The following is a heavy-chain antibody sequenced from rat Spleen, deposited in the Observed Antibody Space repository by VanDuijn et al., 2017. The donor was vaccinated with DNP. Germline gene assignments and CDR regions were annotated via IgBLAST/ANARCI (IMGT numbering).Heavy chain of an antibody. CDR1: GFTFSHYG. CDR3: ARLGGD. J-gene: IGHJ2*01. Sequence: EVKLVESGGGLVQPGRSLKLSCAASGFTFSHYGMAWVRQAPTKGLEWVASISTGGGSTYYRDSVEGRFTISRDNAKSTLYLQMNSLRSEDTATYYCARLGGDWGQGVMVTVSS. CDR2: ISTGGGST. D-gene: IGHD5-1*01. V-gene: IGHV5-25*01.